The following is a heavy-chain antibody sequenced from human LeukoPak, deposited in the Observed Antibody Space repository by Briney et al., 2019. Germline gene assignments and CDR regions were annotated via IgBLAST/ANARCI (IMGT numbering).Heavy chain of an antibody. CDR3: ARVDIVTTNWFDP. D-gene: IGHD5-12*01. J-gene: IGHJ5*02. Sequence: SETLSLTCVVYGGSFSGYYWTWIRQPPGKGLEWIGEINHRGTTTYNPSLKCRVTISVDTPKNQFSLKLNSVTAADTAVYYCARVDIVTTNWFDPWGQGTLVIVSP. CDR2: INHRGTT. V-gene: IGHV4-34*01. CDR1: GGSFSGYY.